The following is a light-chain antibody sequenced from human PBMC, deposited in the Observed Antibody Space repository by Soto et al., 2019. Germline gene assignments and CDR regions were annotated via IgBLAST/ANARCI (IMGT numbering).Light chain of an antibody. CDR1: SGHSSYA. J-gene: IGLJ2*01. CDR2: LNSDGSH. V-gene: IGLV4-69*01. Sequence: QSVLTQSPSASASLGASVKLTCTLSSGHSSYAIAWRQQQPEKGPRYLMKLNSDGSHSKGDGIPDRFSGSSSGAERYLTISSLQSEDEADYYCQTWGTGVVFGGGTKVTVL. CDR3: QTWGTGVV.